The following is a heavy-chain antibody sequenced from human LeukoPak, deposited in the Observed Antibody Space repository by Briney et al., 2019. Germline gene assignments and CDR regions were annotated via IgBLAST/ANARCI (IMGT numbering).Heavy chain of an antibody. D-gene: IGHD3-22*01. CDR1: GYTFTGYY. J-gene: IGHJ4*02. V-gene: IGHV1-2*06. CDR3: ARAYDYYDSSGYYPLYYFDY. Sequence: ASVKVSCKASGYTFTGYYMHWVRQAPGQGLEWMGRINPNSGGTNYAQKFQGRVTMTRDTSTSTAYMELRSLRSDDTAVYYCARAYDYYDSSGYYPLYYFDYWGQGTLVTVSS. CDR2: INPNSGGT.